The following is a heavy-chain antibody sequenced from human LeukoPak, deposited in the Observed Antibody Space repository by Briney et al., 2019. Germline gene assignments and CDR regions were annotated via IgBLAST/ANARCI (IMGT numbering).Heavy chain of an antibody. J-gene: IGHJ6*03. V-gene: IGHV1-2*02. Sequence: GASVKVSCKASGYTFTGYYMHWVRQAPGQGLEWMGWINPNSGGTNYAQKFQGRVTMTRDTSISTAYMELSRLRSDDTAVYYCARDQTYYYGSGKLSYYMDVWGKGTTVTISS. CDR2: INPNSGGT. CDR1: GYTFTGYY. D-gene: IGHD3-10*01. CDR3: ARDQTYYYGSGKLSYYMDV.